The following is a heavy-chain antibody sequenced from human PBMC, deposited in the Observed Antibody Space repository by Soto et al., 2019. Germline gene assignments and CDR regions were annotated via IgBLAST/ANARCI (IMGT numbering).Heavy chain of an antibody. CDR2: IIPIFGTT. V-gene: IGHV1-69*14. CDR3: ARDLGSGYDPGDY. J-gene: IGHJ4*02. CDR1: GDIFSGFS. D-gene: IGHD5-12*01. Sequence: QVQLVQSGAEVKKPGSSVKVSCKASGDIFSGFSISWVRQAPGQGLEWMGGIIPIFGTTNYAQRFQGRVMVTADKSTSTAYMELSSLTSEDTAIYYCARDLGSGYDPGDYWGQGTLVTVSS.